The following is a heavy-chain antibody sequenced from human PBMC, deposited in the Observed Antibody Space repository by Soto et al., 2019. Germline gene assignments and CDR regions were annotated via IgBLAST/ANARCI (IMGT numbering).Heavy chain of an antibody. J-gene: IGHJ4*02. V-gene: IGHV4-59*01. CDR2: IYYSGST. Sequence: SETLSLTCTVSGTSISSYYWSWIRQPPGKGLEWIGYIYYSGSTNYNPSLKSRVTISVDTSKNQFSLKLSSVTAADTAVYYCASSPDPNWNYPYYFDYWGQGTLVTVS. CDR3: ASSPDPNWNYPYYFDY. D-gene: IGHD1-7*01. CDR1: GTSISSYY.